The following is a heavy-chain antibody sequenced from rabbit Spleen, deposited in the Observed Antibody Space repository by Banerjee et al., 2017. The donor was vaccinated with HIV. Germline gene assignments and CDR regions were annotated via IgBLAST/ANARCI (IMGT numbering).Heavy chain of an antibody. CDR3: ARDTSSSFSSYGMDL. CDR1: GFSFISGYY. J-gene: IGHJ3*01. Sequence: QEQLVESGGGLVQPEGSLTLTCTASGFSFISGYYMCWGRQAPGKGLEWIACIAAGSGGTTYYATWAKGRFTISKTSSTTVTLQMTRLTAADTATYFCARDTSSSFSSYGMDLWGQGTLVTVS. V-gene: IGHV1S45*01. D-gene: IGHD1-1*01. CDR2: IAAGSGGTT.